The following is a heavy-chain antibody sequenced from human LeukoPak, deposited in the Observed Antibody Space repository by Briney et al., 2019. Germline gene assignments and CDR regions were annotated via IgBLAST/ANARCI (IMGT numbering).Heavy chain of an antibody. CDR3: ARAMVVVVTAAFDI. CDR2: IIPIFGTA. V-gene: IGHV1-69*05. Sequence: ASVKVSCKASGGTFSSYAISWVRQAPGQGLEWMGGIIPIFGTANYAQKFQGRVTTTTDESTSTAYMELSSLRSEDTAVYYCARAMVVVVTAAFDIWGQGTMVTVSS. J-gene: IGHJ3*02. D-gene: IGHD2-21*02. CDR1: GGTFSSYA.